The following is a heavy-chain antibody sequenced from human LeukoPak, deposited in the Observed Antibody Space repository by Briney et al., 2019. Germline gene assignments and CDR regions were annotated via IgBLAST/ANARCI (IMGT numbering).Heavy chain of an antibody. Sequence: GGSLRLSCAASGFTFSSYSMNWVSQAPGKGLEWVSSITTSSNYIYYADSLKGRFTISRDNPRNSLYLQMNGLRAEDTAVYYCARELFATRAFDYWGQGTLVTVSS. CDR1: GFTFSSYS. D-gene: IGHD2-15*01. CDR3: ARELFATRAFDY. V-gene: IGHV3-21*01. CDR2: ITTSSNYI. J-gene: IGHJ4*02.